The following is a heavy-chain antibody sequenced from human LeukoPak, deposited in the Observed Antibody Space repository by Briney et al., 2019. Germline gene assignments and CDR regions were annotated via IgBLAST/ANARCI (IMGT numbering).Heavy chain of an antibody. J-gene: IGHJ3*02. CDR2: ISWNSGSI. Sequence: PGGSLRLSCAASGFTFDDYAMPWVRQAPGKGLEWVSGISWNSGSIGYADSVKGRFTISRDNAKNSLYLQMNSLRAEDTALYYCAKAVGAAIHDAFDIWGQGTMVTVSS. CDR3: AKAVGAAIHDAFDI. V-gene: IGHV3-9*01. D-gene: IGHD1-26*01. CDR1: GFTFDDYA.